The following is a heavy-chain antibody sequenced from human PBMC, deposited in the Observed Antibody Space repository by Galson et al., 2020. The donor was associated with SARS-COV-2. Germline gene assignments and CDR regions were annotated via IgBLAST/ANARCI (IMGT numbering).Heavy chain of an antibody. CDR2: IYWDDDQ. J-gene: IGHJ4*02. CDR1: GFSLSTYGVG. CDR3: AHSQTPLYSSTSYGYFFDS. D-gene: IGHD6-13*01. Sequence: SGPTLVKPTQTLTLTCTFSGFSLSTYGVGVGWIRQPPGKALEWLTLIYWDDDQRHSPSLRNRLTITKDISKNQVVLNMTNMDPVDTGTYYCAHSQTPLYSSTSYGYFFDSWGPGTLVTVSS. V-gene: IGHV2-5*02.